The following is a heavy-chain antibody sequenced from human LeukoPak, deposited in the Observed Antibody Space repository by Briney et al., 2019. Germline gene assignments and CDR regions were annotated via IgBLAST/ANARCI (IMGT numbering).Heavy chain of an antibody. V-gene: IGHV6-1*01. D-gene: IGHD3-3*01. Sequence: SQTLSLTCAIFGDSVSSNSAAWNWIRQSPSRGLEWLGRTYYRSKWYNDYAVSVKSRITINPDTSKNQFSLQLNSVTPEDTAVYYCASNFWSGYYSNAGNWFDPWGQGTLVTVSS. CDR3: ASNFWSGYYSNAGNWFDP. CDR1: GDSVSSNSAA. CDR2: TYYRSKWYN. J-gene: IGHJ5*02.